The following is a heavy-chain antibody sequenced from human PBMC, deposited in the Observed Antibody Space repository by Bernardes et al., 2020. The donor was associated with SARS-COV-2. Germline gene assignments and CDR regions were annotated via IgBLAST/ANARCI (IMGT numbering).Heavy chain of an antibody. V-gene: IGHV3-20*04. Sequence: GGSLRLSCAASGFTFDDFVMTWFRQAPGKGLDWVSVFSWNGGNTGYGDSVKGRFTVSRDNAKNSLYLQMNNLRAEDTALYYCARGGSYSSGRWTFQNWGQGTRVTVSS. J-gene: IGHJ4*02. D-gene: IGHD6-19*01. CDR2: FSWNGGNT. CDR1: GFTFDDFV. CDR3: ARGGSYSSGRWTFQN.